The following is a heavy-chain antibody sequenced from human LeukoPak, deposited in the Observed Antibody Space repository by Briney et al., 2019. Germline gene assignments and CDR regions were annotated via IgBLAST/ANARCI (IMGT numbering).Heavy chain of an antibody. J-gene: IGHJ4*02. CDR2: IKKDGSER. D-gene: IGHD3-3*01. CDR3: TWSGEAD. V-gene: IGHV3-7*01. Sequence: GGSLRLSCAASGFSFRSYWMSWVRRAPGKGLGWVADIKKDGSERYYVDSVKGRFTISRDNAKNSLFLQMNSLRAEDTAVYYCTWSGEADWGQGTLVTVSS. CDR1: GFSFRSYW.